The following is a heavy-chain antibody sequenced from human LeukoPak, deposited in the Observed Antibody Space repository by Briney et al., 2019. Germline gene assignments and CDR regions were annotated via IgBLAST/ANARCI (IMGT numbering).Heavy chain of an antibody. V-gene: IGHV3-23*01. D-gene: IGHD3-10*01. Sequence: GGSLRLSCAVSGFTFSSYAMNWVRQAPGKGLEWVSAISGSGGSTYFADSVKGRFTISRDNSKNTLYLQMNRLGADDTAVYYCAKDRYYYGSGGYYSMDAFDIWGQGTMVTVSS. CDR1: GFTFSSYA. J-gene: IGHJ3*02. CDR3: AKDRYYYGSGGYYSMDAFDI. CDR2: ISGSGGST.